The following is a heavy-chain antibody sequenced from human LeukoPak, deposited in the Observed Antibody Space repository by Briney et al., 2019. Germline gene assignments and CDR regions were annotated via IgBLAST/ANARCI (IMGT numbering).Heavy chain of an antibody. D-gene: IGHD2-15*01. CDR2: INHSGST. CDR3: ARNYCTGGSCYVNDA. V-gene: IGHV4-34*01. J-gene: IGHJ5*02. CDR1: GGSFSGYY. Sequence: SETLSLTCAVYGGSFSGYYWSWIRQPPGKGLEWIGEINHSGSTNYNPSLKSRVTMSVDTSKNQFSLKLTSVTAADSAVYYCARNYCTGGSCYVNDAWGQGTLVTVSS.